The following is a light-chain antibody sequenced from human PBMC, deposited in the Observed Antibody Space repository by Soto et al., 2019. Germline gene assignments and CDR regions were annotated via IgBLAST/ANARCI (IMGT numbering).Light chain of an antibody. CDR2: GAS. J-gene: IGKJ2*01. CDR1: QSVSSSY. Sequence: EIVLTQSPGTLSLSPGERATLSCRASQSVSSSYLAWYQQKPGQAPRLLIYGASSRATGIPDRFSGSGSGKDFTITISRLEPEDSAVYHDQPYGSSPYTFGQGTKLEIK. CDR3: QPYGSSPYT. V-gene: IGKV3-20*01.